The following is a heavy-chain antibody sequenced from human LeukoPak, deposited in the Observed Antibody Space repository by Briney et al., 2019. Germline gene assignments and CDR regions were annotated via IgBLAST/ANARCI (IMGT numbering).Heavy chain of an antibody. V-gene: IGHV1-2*02. CDR3: ALTGDLFDY. D-gene: IGHD7-27*01. CDR1: GYTFTAYY. CDR2: INPTTGGT. J-gene: IGHJ4*02. Sequence: GASVKVSCKTSGYTFTAYYIHWVRQAPRQGLEWVGWINPTTGGTNYAQKFQGRVTVTRDTSISTAYMELASLRSDDTAVYYCALTGDLFDYWGQGTLVTVSS.